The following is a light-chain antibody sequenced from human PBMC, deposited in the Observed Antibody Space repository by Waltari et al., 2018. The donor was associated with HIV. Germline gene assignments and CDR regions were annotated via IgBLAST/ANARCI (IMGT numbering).Light chain of an antibody. V-gene: IGKV1-5*03. CDR3: QQYSVDFYT. J-gene: IGKJ3*01. CDR2: RAS. CDR1: QKISGW. Sequence: DIRVTQSPSTLSASVRDRVTITCRARQKISGWLAWYQQRPGKAPRLLIHRASNLEFGVSPRFSGGGSGTEFSLTIAGLQPDDFATYYCQQYSVDFYTFGQGTKV.